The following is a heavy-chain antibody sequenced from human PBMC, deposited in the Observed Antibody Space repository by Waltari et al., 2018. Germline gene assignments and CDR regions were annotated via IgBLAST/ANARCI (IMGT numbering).Heavy chain of an antibody. CDR1: GLCFSTYD. Sequence: EVQMLESGGGLVQPGGSLRLSCAASGLCFSTYDMNWVRQAPGKGLEWISVSYKDGSTYYVDSVRGRFTISRDNSKNTLYLQMNSLGAEDTAMYFCAKEGSGYYGGSFDYWGQGTMVTVSS. CDR2: SYKDGST. V-gene: IGHV3-23*03. CDR3: AKEGSGYYGGSFDY. J-gene: IGHJ4*02. D-gene: IGHD3-22*01.